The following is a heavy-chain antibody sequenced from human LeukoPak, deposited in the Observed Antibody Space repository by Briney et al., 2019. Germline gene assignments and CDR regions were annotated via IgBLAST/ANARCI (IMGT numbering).Heavy chain of an antibody. CDR2: ISPAGTT. CDR3: ARDLGPHRSSPNSGAFDI. V-gene: IGHV3-11*04. CDR1: GFTLSDYY. J-gene: IGHJ3*02. Sequence: GGSLRLSCAASGFTLSDYYMTWIRQAPGKGLEWVAYISPAGTTYYADSVKGRFTISRDNAKTSLYLQMSNLRADDTAVYYCARDLGPHRSSPNSGAFDIWGQGTMVTVSS. D-gene: IGHD6-6*01.